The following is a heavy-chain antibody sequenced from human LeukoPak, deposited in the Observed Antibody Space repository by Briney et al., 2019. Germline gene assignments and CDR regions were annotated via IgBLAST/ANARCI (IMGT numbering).Heavy chain of an antibody. J-gene: IGHJ4*02. CDR3: AKDILREAGIYYDSSGYYPDY. Sequence: PGGSLRLSCAASGFTFSSYEMNWVRQAPGKGLEWVSLISGDGGSTYYADSVKGRFTISRDNSKNSLYLQMNSLRTEDTALYYCAKDILREAGIYYDSSGYYPDYWGQGTLVTVSS. D-gene: IGHD3-22*01. V-gene: IGHV3-43*02. CDR1: GFTFSSYE. CDR2: ISGDGGST.